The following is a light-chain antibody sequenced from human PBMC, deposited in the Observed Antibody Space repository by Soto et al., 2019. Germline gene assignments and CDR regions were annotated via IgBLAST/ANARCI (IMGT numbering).Light chain of an antibody. J-gene: IGKJ2*01. CDR2: GAS. CDR1: QTIGSNY. V-gene: IGKV3-20*01. CDR3: QQYDSDSST. Sequence: ESVLTQSPGTLSLSPGERATLSCRASQTIGSNYLAWYQQKPGQSPRVLIYGASIRVAGIPDRFSGSGSGTDFTLTISRLEPEDFADYYCQQYDSDSSTFGQGTKLDI.